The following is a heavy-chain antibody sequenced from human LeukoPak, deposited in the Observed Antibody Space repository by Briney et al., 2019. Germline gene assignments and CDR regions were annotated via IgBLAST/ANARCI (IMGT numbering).Heavy chain of an antibody. D-gene: IGHD5-24*01. CDR1: GFTFSSYW. CDR3: ARELLGHGYNSGDFDY. CDR2: IKQDGSEK. Sequence: GGFLRLSCAASGFTFSSYWMNWVRQAPGKGLEWVANIKQDGSEKYYVGSVKGRFTISRDNAKNSLYLQMNSLRAEDTAVYYCARELLGHGYNSGDFDYWGQGTLVTVSS. J-gene: IGHJ4*02. V-gene: IGHV3-7*01.